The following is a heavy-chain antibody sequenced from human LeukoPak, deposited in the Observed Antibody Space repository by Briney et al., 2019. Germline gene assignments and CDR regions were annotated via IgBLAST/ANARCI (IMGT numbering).Heavy chain of an antibody. D-gene: IGHD2-21*02. V-gene: IGHV3-7*03. J-gene: IGHJ4*02. CDR2: IKKGGGER. CDR3: ARGPDYGDRTDYLDY. CDR1: GFTFSSHW. Sequence: AGGSLRLSCAASGFTFSSHWMNWVRQAPGKGLEWVANIKKGGGERNHVDSVKGRFTISRDDAKNSLYLEMNSLRAEDTAIYYCARGPDYGDRTDYLDYWGQGTPVTVSS.